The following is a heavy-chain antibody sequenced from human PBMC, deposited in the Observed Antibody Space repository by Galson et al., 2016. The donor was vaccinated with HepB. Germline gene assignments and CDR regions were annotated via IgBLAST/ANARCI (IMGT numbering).Heavy chain of an antibody. CDR2: IWYDGSKK. Sequence: SLRLSCAASGFTFRSYGIHWVRQAPGKGLDWVAVIWYDGSKKYYADSVKGRFTISRDNSNNTLYLQMDSLRVEDTAVYYCARAVGIGPLDYWGQGTLVTVSS. CDR1: GFTFRSYG. J-gene: IGHJ4*02. V-gene: IGHV3-33*03. D-gene: IGHD2-15*01. CDR3: ARAVGIGPLDY.